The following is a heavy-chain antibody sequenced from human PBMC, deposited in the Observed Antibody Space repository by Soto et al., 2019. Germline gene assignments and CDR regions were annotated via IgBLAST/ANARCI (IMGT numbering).Heavy chain of an antibody. CDR2: IDPSDSYT. CDR1: GYSFTSYW. Sequence: SLKISCKGSGYSFTSYWISWVRQMPGKGLEWMGRIDPSDSYTNYSPSFQGHVTISADKSISTAYLQWSSLKASDTAMYYCARHISSSGSGSYVEYYYYGMDVWGQGTTVTVSS. J-gene: IGHJ6*02. D-gene: IGHD3-10*01. CDR3: ARHISSSGSGSYVEYYYYGMDV. V-gene: IGHV5-10-1*01.